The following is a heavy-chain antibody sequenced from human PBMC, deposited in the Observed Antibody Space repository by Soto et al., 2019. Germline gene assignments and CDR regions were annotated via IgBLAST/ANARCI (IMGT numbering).Heavy chain of an antibody. V-gene: IGHV1-18*01. J-gene: IGHJ4*02. CDR3: ARDYGQDGTTSRRYFDY. Sequence: QVQLVQSGAEVKKPGASVKVSCKASGYTFTSYGISWVRQAPGQGLECMGWISAYNGNTNYAQKLQGRVTMTTDTSTSTAYMELRSLRSDDTAVYYCARDYGQDGTTSRRYFDYWGQGTLVTVSS. D-gene: IGHD1-7*01. CDR1: GYTFTSYG. CDR2: ISAYNGNT.